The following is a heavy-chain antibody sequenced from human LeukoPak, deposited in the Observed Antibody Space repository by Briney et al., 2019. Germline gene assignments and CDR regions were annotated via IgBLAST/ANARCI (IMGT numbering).Heavy chain of an antibody. Sequence: GGSLRLSCAASGFTFSSYAMSWVRQAPGKGLEWVSAISGSGGSTYYADSVKGRFTISRDDSKNTLYLQMNSLRAEDTAVYYCANYYDSSGYYLGYFDYWGQGTLVTVSS. J-gene: IGHJ4*02. CDR3: ANYYDSSGYYLGYFDY. D-gene: IGHD3-22*01. CDR2: ISGSGGST. CDR1: GFTFSSYA. V-gene: IGHV3-23*01.